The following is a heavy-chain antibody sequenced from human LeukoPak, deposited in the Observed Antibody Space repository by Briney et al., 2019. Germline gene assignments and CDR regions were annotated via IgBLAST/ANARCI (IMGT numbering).Heavy chain of an antibody. CDR3: ARGVRATVTTWAELGTFDY. Sequence: KVSCKASGGTFSSYAISWVRQAPGQGLEWMGRIIPILGIANYAQKFQGRVTITADKSTSTAYMELSSLRSEDTAVYYCARGVRATVTTWAELGTFDYWGQGTLVTVSS. V-gene: IGHV1-69*04. D-gene: IGHD4-17*01. CDR2: IIPILGIA. J-gene: IGHJ4*02. CDR1: GGTFSSYA.